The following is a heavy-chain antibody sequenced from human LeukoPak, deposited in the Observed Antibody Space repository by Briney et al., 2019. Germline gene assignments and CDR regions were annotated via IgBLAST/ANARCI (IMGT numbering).Heavy chain of an antibody. J-gene: IGHJ4*02. CDR3: ARSTDGTTSSGWYVDY. V-gene: IGHV4-39*01. CDR2: IYYSGST. Sequence: GTIYYSGSTYYNPSLKSRVTISIDTSKNQFSLRLSSVTAADTAVFYCARSTDGTTSSGWYVDYWGQGTLVTVSS. D-gene: IGHD6-19*01.